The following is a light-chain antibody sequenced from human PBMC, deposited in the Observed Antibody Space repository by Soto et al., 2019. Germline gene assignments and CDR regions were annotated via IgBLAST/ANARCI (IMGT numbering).Light chain of an antibody. CDR1: KLGDKY. CDR2: QGN. J-gene: IGLJ2*01. V-gene: IGLV3-1*01. Sequence: SSELTQPPSVSVSPGQTASITCSGDKLGDKYVCWYQQKPGQSPVLVIYQGNKRPSGIPERFSGSNSGNTATLTVSGTQAMDEADYYCQAWDSTVVFGGGTKVTVL. CDR3: QAWDSTVV.